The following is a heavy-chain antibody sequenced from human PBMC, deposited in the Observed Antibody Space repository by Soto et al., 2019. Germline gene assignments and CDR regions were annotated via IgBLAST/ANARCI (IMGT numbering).Heavy chain of an antibody. CDR1: GFTFSSYW. J-gene: IGHJ6*03. Sequence: GGSLRLSCAASGFTFSSYWMHWVRQAPGKGLVWVSRINRDGSSTSYADSVKGRITISRDNAKNTLYLQMNSLRAEDTAVYYCARAPESTYYDVLTGYLTPVYYSYYTAVWGKGTTVTVSS. CDR2: INRDGSST. V-gene: IGHV3-74*01. CDR3: ARAPESTYYDVLTGYLTPVYYSYYTAV. D-gene: IGHD3-9*01.